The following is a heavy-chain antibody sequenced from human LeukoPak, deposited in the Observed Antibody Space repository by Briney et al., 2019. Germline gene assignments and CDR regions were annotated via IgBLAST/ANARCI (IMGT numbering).Heavy chain of an antibody. CDR2: ITGTGGRT. CDR3: ARGLDEMSSSMDV. V-gene: IGHV3-23*01. Sequence: GGSLRLSCAASGFTLSTYSMSWVRQAPGKGLECVSVITGTGGRTYYADPVKGRFTISRDISKNTLYLQMNSLRVEDTAVYYCARGLDEMSSSMDVWGQGTTVTVSS. CDR1: GFTLSTYS. J-gene: IGHJ6*02.